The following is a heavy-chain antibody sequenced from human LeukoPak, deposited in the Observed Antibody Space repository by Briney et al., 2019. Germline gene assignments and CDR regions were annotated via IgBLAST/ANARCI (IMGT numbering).Heavy chain of an antibody. D-gene: IGHD6-25*01. CDR2: ISSSSSYI. V-gene: IGHV3-21*01. CDR1: GFTFSSYS. Sequence: PGGSLRLSCAASGFTFSSYSMNWVRQAPGKGLEWVSSISSSSSYIYYADSVKGRFTISRDNAKNTLYLQMNSLRAEDTAVYYCARDSRRLAFDIWGQGTMVTVSS. CDR3: ARDSRRLAFDI. J-gene: IGHJ3*02.